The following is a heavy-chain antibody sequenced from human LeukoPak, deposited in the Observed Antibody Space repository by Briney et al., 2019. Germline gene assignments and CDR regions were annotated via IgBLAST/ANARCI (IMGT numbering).Heavy chain of an antibody. CDR3: AKDLAYCSGGSCYLNWGYDAFDI. CDR1: GFTFSSYG. J-gene: IGHJ3*02. Sequence: TGGSLRLSCAASGFTFSSYGMHWVRQAPGKGLEWVAFIRYDGSNKYYADSVKGRFTISRDNSKNTLYLQMNSLRAEDTAVYYCAKDLAYCSGGSCYLNWGYDAFDIWGQGTMVTVSS. CDR2: IRYDGSNK. V-gene: IGHV3-30*02. D-gene: IGHD2-15*01.